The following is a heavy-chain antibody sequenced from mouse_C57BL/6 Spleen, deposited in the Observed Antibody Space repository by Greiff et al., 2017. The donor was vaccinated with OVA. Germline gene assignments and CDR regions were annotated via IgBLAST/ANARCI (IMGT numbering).Heavy chain of an antibody. J-gene: IGHJ1*03. CDR1: GFTFSSYG. CDR3: AGHESNGGYFDV. D-gene: IGHD2-5*01. V-gene: IGHV5-6*01. CDR2: ISSGGSYT. Sequence: EVQLVESGGDLVKPGGSLKLSCAASGFTFSSYGMSWVRQTPDKRLEWVATISSGGSYTYYPDSVKGRFTISRDNAKNTLYMQRSNLKSEDTAMYYCAGHESNGGYFDVWGTGTTVTVSS.